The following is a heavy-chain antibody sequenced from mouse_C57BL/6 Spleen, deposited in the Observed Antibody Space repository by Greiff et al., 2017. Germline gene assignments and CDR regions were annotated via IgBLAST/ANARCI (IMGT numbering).Heavy chain of an antibody. CDR1: GYTFTSYG. V-gene: IGHV1-81*01. D-gene: IGHD2-4*01. CDR3: ARSGDYPAWYFDV. CDR2: IYPRSGNT. Sequence: VQLQQSGAELARPGASVKLSCKASGYTFTSYGISWVKQRTGQGLEWIGEIYPRSGNTYYNEKFKGKATLTADKSSSTAYMELRSLTSEDSAVYFCARSGDYPAWYFDVWGTGTTVTVSS. J-gene: IGHJ1*03.